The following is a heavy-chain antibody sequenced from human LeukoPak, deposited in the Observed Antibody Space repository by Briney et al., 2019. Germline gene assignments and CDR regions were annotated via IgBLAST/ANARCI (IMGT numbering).Heavy chain of an antibody. Sequence: GESLKISCKTSGYSFTNYWIGWVRQMPGKGLEWMGITYLGDSDTRYSPSFQGQVTISADKSIRTAYLQWSSLKASDTAMYYCATTPVIGRNWYFDLWGRGTLVTVSS. J-gene: IGHJ2*01. D-gene: IGHD2-21*01. V-gene: IGHV5-51*01. CDR1: GYSFTNYW. CDR2: TYLGDSDT. CDR3: ATTPVIGRNWYFDL.